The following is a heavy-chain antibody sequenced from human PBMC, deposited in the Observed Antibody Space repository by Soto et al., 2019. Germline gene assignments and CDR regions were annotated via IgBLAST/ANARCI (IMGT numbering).Heavy chain of an antibody. CDR3: AKDIGAGDILTGYYRGHFDY. J-gene: IGHJ4*02. CDR1: GFTFDDYA. V-gene: IGHV3-9*01. Sequence: GGSLRLSCAASGFTFDDYAMHWVRQAPGKGLEWVSGISWNSGSIDYADSVKGRFTISRDNAKNSLYLQMNSLRAEDTALYYCAKDIGAGDILTGYYRGHFDYWGQGTLVTVSS. CDR2: ISWNSGSI. D-gene: IGHD3-9*01.